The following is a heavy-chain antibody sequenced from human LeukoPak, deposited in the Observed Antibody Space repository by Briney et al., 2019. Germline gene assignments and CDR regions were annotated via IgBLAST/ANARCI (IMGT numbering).Heavy chain of an antibody. D-gene: IGHD2-2*01. J-gene: IGHJ4*02. CDR2: IYTSGSI. Sequence: SQTLSLTCAVSGDSISSGDYYWTWIRQPAGKGLEWIGRIYTSGSINYNPSLKSRVAISVDTSKNQFSLKLSSVTAADTAVYYCARLSADSSSSRGFDYWGQGTLVTVSS. CDR3: ARLSADSSSSRGFDY. CDR1: GDSISSGDYY. V-gene: IGHV4-61*02.